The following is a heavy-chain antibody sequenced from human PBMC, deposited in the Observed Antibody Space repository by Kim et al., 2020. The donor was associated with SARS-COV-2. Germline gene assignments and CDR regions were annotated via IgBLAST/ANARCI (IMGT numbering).Heavy chain of an antibody. V-gene: IGHV4-59*13. D-gene: IGHD6-13*01. CDR2: IYYSGST. CDR1: GGSISSYY. Sequence: SETLSLTCTVSGGSISSYYWSWIRQPPGKGLEWIGYIYYSGSTNYNPSLKSRVTISVDTSKNQFSLKLSSVTAADTAVYYCARDLGAGSSWYWGDYYYYGMDVWGQGTTVTVSS. J-gene: IGHJ6*02. CDR3: ARDLGAGSSWYWGDYYYYGMDV.